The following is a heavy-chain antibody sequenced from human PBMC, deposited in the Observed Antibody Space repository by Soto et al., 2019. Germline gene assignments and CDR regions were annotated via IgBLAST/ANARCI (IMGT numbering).Heavy chain of an antibody. D-gene: IGHD1-26*01. Sequence: PGGSLRLSCAASGFTFDDYAMHWVRQAPGKGLEWVSGISWNSGSIGYADSVKGRFTISRDNAKNSLYLQMNSLRAEDTALYYCAKALRKYSGWSYFDYWGQGTLVTVSS. CDR1: GFTFDDYA. CDR3: AKALRKYSGWSYFDY. V-gene: IGHV3-9*01. J-gene: IGHJ4*02. CDR2: ISWNSGSI.